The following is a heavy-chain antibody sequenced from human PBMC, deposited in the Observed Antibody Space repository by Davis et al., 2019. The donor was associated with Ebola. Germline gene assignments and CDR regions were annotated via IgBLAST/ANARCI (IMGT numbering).Heavy chain of an antibody. CDR1: GFTFSSYA. Sequence: GESLKISCAASGFTFSSYAMSWVRQAPGKGLEWVSAISGSGGSTYYADSVKGRFTISRDNSKNTLYLQMNSLRAEDTAVYYCAKDQYQLLSWFDPWGQGTLVTVSS. V-gene: IGHV3-23*01. J-gene: IGHJ5*02. CDR3: AKDQYQLLSWFDP. D-gene: IGHD2-2*01. CDR2: ISGSGGST.